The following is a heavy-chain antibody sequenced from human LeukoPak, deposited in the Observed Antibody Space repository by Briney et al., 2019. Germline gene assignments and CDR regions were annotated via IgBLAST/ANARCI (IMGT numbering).Heavy chain of an antibody. CDR2: MNPNSGNT. J-gene: IGHJ5*02. CDR3: ARERGYCSSTRCYTRWFDP. V-gene: IGHV1-8*01. CDR1: GYTFTSYD. D-gene: IGHD2-2*02. Sequence: ASVKVSCKASGYTFTSYDINWVRQATGQGLEWMGWMNPNSGNTGYAQKFQGRVTMTRNTSISTAYMELSSLRSEDTAVYYCARERGYCSSTRCYTRWFDPWGQGTLVTVSS.